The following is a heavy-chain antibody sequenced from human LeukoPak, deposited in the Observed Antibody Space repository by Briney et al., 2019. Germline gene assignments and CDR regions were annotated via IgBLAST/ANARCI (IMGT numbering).Heavy chain of an antibody. Sequence: GGSLRLSCAASGFTFSTCSMNWVRQAPGKGLEWVSSISSSSSYIYYADSVKGRFTISRDNAKNSLYLQMNSLRAEDTAVYYCARDPASSSWAPFDYWGQGTLVTVSS. CDR2: ISSSSSYI. D-gene: IGHD6-13*01. J-gene: IGHJ4*02. V-gene: IGHV3-21*01. CDR1: GFTFSTCS. CDR3: ARDPASSSWAPFDY.